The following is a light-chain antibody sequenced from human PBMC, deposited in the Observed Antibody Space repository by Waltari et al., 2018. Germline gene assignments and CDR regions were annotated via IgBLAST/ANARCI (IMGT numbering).Light chain of an antibody. V-gene: IGKV1-5*03. Sequence: DIQMTQSPSTLSAYVEDSVTITCRASQSVSNWLAWYQQKPGKAPRLLIFKASTLGSGVPPRFSGSGSGTEFTLTISSLQPDDFATYYCQQYKTYWGTFGQGTKLEIK. J-gene: IGKJ2*02. CDR3: QQYKTYWGT. CDR2: KAS. CDR1: QSVSNW.